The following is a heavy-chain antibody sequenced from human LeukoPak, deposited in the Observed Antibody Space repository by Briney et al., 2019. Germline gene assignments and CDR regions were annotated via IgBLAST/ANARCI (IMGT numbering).Heavy chain of an antibody. CDR2: FSGSGGST. J-gene: IGHJ4*02. CDR3: AKAGPYSFDY. Sequence: PGGSLRLSCAASGFTFSSYAMSWVRQAPGKRLEWVSSFSGSGGSTYYADSVRGRFTISRDSSKNTLYLQMNSLRAEDTAVYYCAKAGPYSFDYWGQGTLVTVSS. CDR1: GFTFSSYA. V-gene: IGHV3-23*01.